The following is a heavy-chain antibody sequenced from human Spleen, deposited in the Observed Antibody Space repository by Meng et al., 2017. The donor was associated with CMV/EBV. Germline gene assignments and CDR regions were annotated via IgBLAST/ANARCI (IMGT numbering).Heavy chain of an antibody. V-gene: IGHV1-69*08. CDR3: ARDDDSSGYAFDY. CDR1: GGTFSSYT. D-gene: IGHD3-22*01. Sequence: QVQLVQSGAEVKKPGSSVKVSCKASGGTFSSYTISWVRQAPGQGLEWVGWVGAENGETNYGQKFQGRVTITADKSTSTAYMELSSLRSEDTAVYYCARDDDSSGYAFDYWGQGTLVTVSS. J-gene: IGHJ4*02. CDR2: VGAENGET.